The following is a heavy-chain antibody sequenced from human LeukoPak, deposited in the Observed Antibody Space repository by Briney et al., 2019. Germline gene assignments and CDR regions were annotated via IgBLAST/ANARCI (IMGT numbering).Heavy chain of an antibody. J-gene: IGHJ5*02. CDR2: IKQDGSEK. Sequence: GGSLRLSCAASGFTFSSYWMSWVRQAPGKGLEWVANIKQDGSEKYYVDSVKGRFTISRDNAKNSLYLQMNSLRAEDTAVYYCARNGKGFGGGQRFDPWGQGTLVTVSS. D-gene: IGHD3-10*01. CDR3: ARNGKGFGGGQRFDP. V-gene: IGHV3-7*01. CDR1: GFTFSSYW.